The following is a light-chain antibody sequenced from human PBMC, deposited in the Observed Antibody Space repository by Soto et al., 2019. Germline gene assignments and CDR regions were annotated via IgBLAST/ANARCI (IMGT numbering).Light chain of an antibody. V-gene: IGKV1-5*01. CDR1: QSINTW. CDR2: DAS. CDR3: LHYNSYSKT. J-gene: IGKJ1*01. Sequence: DIQMTQFSSTLSASVGDRVTITFRASQSINTWLAWYQQKPGKAPELLIFDASALESGVPSRFSGSGSGTEFTLTISSLQPDDSATFYCLHYNSYSKTFGQGTKVDI.